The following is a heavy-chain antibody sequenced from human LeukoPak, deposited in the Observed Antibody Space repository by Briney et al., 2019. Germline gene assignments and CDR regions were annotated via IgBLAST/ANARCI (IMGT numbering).Heavy chain of an antibody. D-gene: IGHD6-19*01. J-gene: IGHJ4*02. V-gene: IGHV3-11*01. Sequence: PGGSLRLSCAASGFTFSDYYMSWIRQAPGKGLEWVSYISSSGSTIYYADSVKGRFTISRDNAKNSLYLQMNSLRAEDTAVYYCARDQYSSGSRDYFDYWGQGTLVTVSS. CDR2: ISSSGSTI. CDR3: ARDQYSSGSRDYFDY. CDR1: GFTFSDYY.